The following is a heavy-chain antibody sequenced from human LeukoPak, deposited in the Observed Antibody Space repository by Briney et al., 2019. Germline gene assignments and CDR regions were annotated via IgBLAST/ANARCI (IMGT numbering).Heavy chain of an antibody. CDR1: GGSISSSSYY. V-gene: IGHV4-39*01. Sequence: SETLSLTCTVSGGSISSSSYYWGWIRQPPGKGLEWIGSIYHSGSTYYNPSLKSRVTISVDTSKNQFSLKLSSVTAADTAVYYCARRTYYYGSGISSEAFDIWGQGTMVTVSS. J-gene: IGHJ3*02. D-gene: IGHD3-10*01. CDR3: ARRTYYYGSGISSEAFDI. CDR2: IYHSGST.